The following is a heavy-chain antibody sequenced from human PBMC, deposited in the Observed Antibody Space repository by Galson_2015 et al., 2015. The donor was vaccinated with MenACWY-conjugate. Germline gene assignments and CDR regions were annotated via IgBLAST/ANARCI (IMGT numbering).Heavy chain of an antibody. CDR1: GYTFTSIW. CDR3: ARQVFGSSSLDY. Sequence: SGAEGHKPGESLTISCKGSGYTFTSIWIGWVRQMPGKGLEWMGIIYPGDSDTRYTPSFQGHVTISADKSINTAYLQWGSLEASDTSMYYCARQVFGSSSLDYWGQGTLVTVSS. CDR2: IYPGDSDT. J-gene: IGHJ4*02. V-gene: IGHV5-51*01. D-gene: IGHD6-6*01.